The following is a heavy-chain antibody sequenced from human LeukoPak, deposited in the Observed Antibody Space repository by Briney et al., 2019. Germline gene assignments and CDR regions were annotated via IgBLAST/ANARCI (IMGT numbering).Heavy chain of an antibody. V-gene: IGHV3-21*01. Sequence: PGGSLRLSCAASGFTFSSYSMNWVRQAPGKGLEWVSSISSSSSYIYYADSVKGRFTISRDNAKNSLYLQMNSLRAEDTAVYYCARGGGVSVARPENWFDPWGQGTLVTVSS. CDR3: ARGGGVSVARPENWFDP. CDR2: ISSSSSYI. D-gene: IGHD1-26*01. J-gene: IGHJ5*02. CDR1: GFTFSSYS.